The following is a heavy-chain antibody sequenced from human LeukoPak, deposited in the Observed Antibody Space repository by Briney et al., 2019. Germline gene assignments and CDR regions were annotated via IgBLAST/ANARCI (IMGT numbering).Heavy chain of an antibody. CDR1: SGSIRTSY. CDR3: ARSVVIMGNYYFDY. D-gene: IGHD3-3*01. CDR2: IYYSGST. J-gene: IGHJ4*02. Sequence: PSETLSLTCTVSSGSIRTSYWSWIRQPPGKGLEWIGYIYYSGSTNYNPSLKSRVTISVDTSKNQFSLKLSSVTAADTAVYYCARSVVIMGNYYFDYWGQGTLVTVSS. V-gene: IGHV4-59*01.